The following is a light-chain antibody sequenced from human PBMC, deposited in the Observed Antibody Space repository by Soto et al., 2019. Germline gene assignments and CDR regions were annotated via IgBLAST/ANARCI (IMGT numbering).Light chain of an antibody. J-gene: IGLJ2*01. V-gene: IGLV1-40*01. Sequence: QSVLTQPPSVSGAPGQGVTISCTGSSSNIGAGNTVHWYQQFPGTAPKLLIFVKDNRPSGVPDRFSPSKSGTSASLAITGLQAEDEADYYCQSYDSSLRAVVFGGGTKLTVL. CDR2: VKD. CDR3: QSYDSSLRAVV. CDR1: SSNIGAGNT.